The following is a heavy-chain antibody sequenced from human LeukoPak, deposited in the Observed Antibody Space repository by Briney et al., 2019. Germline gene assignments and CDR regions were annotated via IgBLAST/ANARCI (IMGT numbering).Heavy chain of an antibody. CDR1: GGSINYGGYY. CDR3: ARRLTGLDY. J-gene: IGHJ4*02. Sequence: SQTLSLTCTVSGGSINYGGYYWSWVRQHPEKGLEWIGYIYYSGNTYYNPSLKSRVTISIDTSKNLFSLRVSSVTAADTAVYYCARRLTGLDYWGQGTLVTVSP. D-gene: IGHD7-27*01. V-gene: IGHV4-31*03. CDR2: IYYSGNT.